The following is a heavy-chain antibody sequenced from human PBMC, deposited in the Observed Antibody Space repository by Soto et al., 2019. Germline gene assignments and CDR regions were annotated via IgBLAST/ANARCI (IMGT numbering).Heavy chain of an antibody. V-gene: IGHV4-31*03. D-gene: IGHD6-6*01. CDR3: ARRGQLSDYYYYYGMDV. CDR1: GGSISSGGYY. J-gene: IGHJ6*02. Sequence: RSLTCTVSGGSISSGGYYWSWIRQHPGKGLEWIGYIYYSGSTYYNPSLKSRVTISVDTSKNQFSLKLSSVTAADTAVYYCARRGQLSDYYYYYGMDVWGQGTTVT. CDR2: IYYSGST.